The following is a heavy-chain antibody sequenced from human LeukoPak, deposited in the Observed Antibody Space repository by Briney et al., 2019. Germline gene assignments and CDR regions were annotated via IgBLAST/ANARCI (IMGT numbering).Heavy chain of an antibody. V-gene: IGHV4-30-4*01. CDR3: ARISGSYYGIYYYYGMDV. D-gene: IGHD1-26*01. J-gene: IGHJ6*02. CDR1: GGSISSSSYY. CDR2: IYYSGST. Sequence: SETLSLTCTVSGGSISSSSYYWSWIRQPPGKGLEWIGYIYYSGSTYYNPSLKSRVTISVDTSKNQFSLKLSSVTAADTAVYYCARISGSYYGIYYYYGMDVWGQGTTVTVSS.